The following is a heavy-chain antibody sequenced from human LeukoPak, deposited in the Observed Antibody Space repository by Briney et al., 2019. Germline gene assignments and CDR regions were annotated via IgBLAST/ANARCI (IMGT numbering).Heavy chain of an antibody. J-gene: IGHJ4*02. D-gene: IGHD2-21*02. CDR1: GGSISGYY. Sequence: PSETLSLTCTVSGGSISGYYWSWIRQPPGKGLEWIGYIYYSGSTNYNPSLESRVTISVDTSNNQFSLKLSSVTAADTAVYYCARGKGDYYFDYWGQGTLVTVSS. CDR2: IYYSGST. CDR3: ARGKGDYYFDY. V-gene: IGHV4-59*01.